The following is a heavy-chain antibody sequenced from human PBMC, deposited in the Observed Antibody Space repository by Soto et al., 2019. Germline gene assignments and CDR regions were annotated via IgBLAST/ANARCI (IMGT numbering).Heavy chain of an antibody. Sequence: QLQLQESGPGLVKASETLSPTCSVSGDSISRSANYWGWVRHSPGRGLEWIGSFYYSGKTYFNPSLRIRVSFSADTSRNQLSLRLTSVTAADTATYFGAKHPYNPPVTTYSYFDGWGRGAIVTVST. CDR2: FYYSGKT. V-gene: IGHV4-39*01. CDR3: AKHPYNPPVTTYSYFDG. CDR1: GDSISRSANY. D-gene: IGHD1-1*01. J-gene: IGHJ2*01.